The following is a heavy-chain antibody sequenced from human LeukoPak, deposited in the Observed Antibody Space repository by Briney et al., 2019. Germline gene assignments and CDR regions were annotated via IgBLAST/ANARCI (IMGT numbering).Heavy chain of an antibody. CDR1: GFIFSNYW. V-gene: IGHV3-74*01. J-gene: IGHJ5*02. CDR2: INSGGSST. CDR3: ARRLSRRYSGYRDASFGP. Sequence: GGSLRLSCAASGFIFSNYWMHWVRQAPGKGLVWVSRINSGGSSTSYADSVKGRFTISRDNAKNTLYLQMNSLRAEDTAVYYCARRLSRRYSGYRDASFGPWGQGALVTVSS. D-gene: IGHD5-12*01.